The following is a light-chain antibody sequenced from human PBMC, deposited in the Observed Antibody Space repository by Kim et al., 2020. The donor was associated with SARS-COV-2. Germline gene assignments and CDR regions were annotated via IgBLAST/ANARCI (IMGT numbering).Light chain of an antibody. Sequence: DIQMTQSPSSLSASVGDRVTFTCQASQDITNYLNWYQLKPGKAPNLLIYDASDLKTGVPSRFSGTGSGINFTFTISSLQPDDIATYYCQQYSYLPGTFGQGTRLEIK. CDR3: QQYSYLPGT. V-gene: IGKV1-33*01. J-gene: IGKJ5*01. CDR2: DAS. CDR1: QDITNY.